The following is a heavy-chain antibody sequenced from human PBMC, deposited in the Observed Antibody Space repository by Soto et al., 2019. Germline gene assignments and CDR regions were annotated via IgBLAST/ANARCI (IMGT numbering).Heavy chain of an antibody. Sequence: PGGSLRLSCAASGFTFSSYAMHWVRQAPGKGLEWVAVISYDGSNKYYADSVKGRFTISRDNSKNTLYLQMNSLRAEDTAVYYCARARYDDTYYYYYGMDVWGQGTTVTVSS. V-gene: IGHV3-30-3*01. J-gene: IGHJ6*02. D-gene: IGHD3-22*01. CDR2: ISYDGSNK. CDR1: GFTFSSYA. CDR3: ARARYDDTYYYYYGMDV.